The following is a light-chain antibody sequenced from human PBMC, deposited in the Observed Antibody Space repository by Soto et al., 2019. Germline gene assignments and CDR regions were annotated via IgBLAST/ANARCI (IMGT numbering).Light chain of an antibody. CDR3: SSYTTTSTVV. J-gene: IGLJ2*01. CDR1: SSDVGGYDY. Sequence: QSVLTQPASVSGSPGQSITISCTGTSSDVGGYDYVSWFQQYPGKAPSLMLYDVYRRPSGVSYRFSGSKSGNTASLTFSGLQAEDEADYYCSSYTTTSTVVFGGGTKVTVL. V-gene: IGLV2-14*01. CDR2: DVY.